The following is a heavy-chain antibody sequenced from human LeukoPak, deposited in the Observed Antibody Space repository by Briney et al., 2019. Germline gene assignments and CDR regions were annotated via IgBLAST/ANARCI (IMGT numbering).Heavy chain of an antibody. Sequence: PSETLSLTCTVSGGSINSSTYYWGWIRQPPGKGLEWIGSVYYIWSTYYNPSLKSRVTISVDTSMNQFSLKLSSVTAADTAVYYCARAEGIAVAGLDFWGQGTLVTVSS. CDR2: VYYIWST. CDR1: GGSINSSTYY. V-gene: IGHV4-39*07. J-gene: IGHJ4*02. CDR3: ARAEGIAVAGLDF. D-gene: IGHD6-19*01.